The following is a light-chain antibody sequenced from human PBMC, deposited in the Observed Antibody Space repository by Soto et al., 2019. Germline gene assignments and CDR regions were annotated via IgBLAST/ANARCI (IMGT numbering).Light chain of an antibody. CDR2: DAS. V-gene: IGKV3-15*01. J-gene: IGKJ1*01. CDR1: QYIGST. Sequence: EIVLTQSPVTLSLSPGYRSTLSCMASQYIGSTIAWYQQRSGQAPRLLIFDASIRLPTVPARFSGSVSGTEFTLTISGLQSEDFAVYFCQQYTDRPRTFGQGTKVDIK. CDR3: QQYTDRPRT.